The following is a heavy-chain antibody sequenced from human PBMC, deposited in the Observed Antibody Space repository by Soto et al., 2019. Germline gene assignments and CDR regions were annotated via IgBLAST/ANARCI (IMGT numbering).Heavy chain of an antibody. CDR3: AKVRVVVPAAISYYYYGMDV. Sequence: EVQLLESGGGLVQPGGSLRLSCAASGFTFSSYAMSWVRQAPGKGLEWVSAISGSGGSTYYADSVKGRFTISRDNSKNTLYLQMNSLRAEDTAVYYCAKVRVVVPAAISYYYYGMDVWGQGTTVTVPS. CDR1: GFTFSSYA. V-gene: IGHV3-23*01. CDR2: ISGSGGST. D-gene: IGHD2-2*02. J-gene: IGHJ6*02.